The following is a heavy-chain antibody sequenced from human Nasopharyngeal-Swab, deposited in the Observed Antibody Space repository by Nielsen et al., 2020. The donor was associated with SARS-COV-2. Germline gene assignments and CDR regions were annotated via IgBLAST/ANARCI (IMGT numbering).Heavy chain of an antibody. Sequence: ESLKISCAASGLTVRSNYMTWVRQAPGKGLEWIAYINYRGITDYNPSLKSRVTILLDMSRNQFSLELTSVTAADTAVYYCEGAGGHWGQGTLVTVSS. J-gene: IGHJ4*02. CDR2: INYRGIT. CDR1: GLTVRSNY. D-gene: IGHD3-10*01. CDR3: EGAGGH. V-gene: IGHV4-59*02.